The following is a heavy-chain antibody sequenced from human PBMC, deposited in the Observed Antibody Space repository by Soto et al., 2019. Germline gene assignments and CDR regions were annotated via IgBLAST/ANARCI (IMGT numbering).Heavy chain of an antibody. CDR2: ISWNSGSI. J-gene: IGHJ5*01. Sequence: EVQLVESGGGLLQPGRSLRLSCAASGFTFDDYAMHWVRQAPGKGLEWVAGISWNSGSIAYADSVKGRFTISRDNAKNSLYLQMNSLRVEDTALYYCAKAQFPYNWNRVWFESWGQGTLVTVSS. CDR3: AKAQFPYNWNRVWFES. D-gene: IGHD1-20*01. CDR1: GFTFDDYA. V-gene: IGHV3-9*01.